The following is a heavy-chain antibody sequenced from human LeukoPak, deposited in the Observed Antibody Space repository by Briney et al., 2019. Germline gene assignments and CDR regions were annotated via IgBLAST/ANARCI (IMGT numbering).Heavy chain of an antibody. CDR3: ARDPYYYDSSGYSY. J-gene: IGHJ4*02. V-gene: IGHV3-48*01. Sequence: LPGGSLRLSCAASGFTFSSYSMNWVHQAPGKGLEWVSYISSSSSTIYYADSVKGRFTISRDNAKNSLYLQMNSLRAEDTAVYYCARDPYYYDSSGYSYWGQGTLVTVSS. D-gene: IGHD3-22*01. CDR1: GFTFSSYS. CDR2: ISSSSSTI.